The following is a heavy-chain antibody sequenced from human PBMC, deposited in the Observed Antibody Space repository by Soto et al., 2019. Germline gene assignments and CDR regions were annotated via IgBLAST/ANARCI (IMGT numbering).Heavy chain of an antibody. J-gene: IGHJ3*01. CDR1: GFSLSADGVG. CDR2: IYWDDDT. D-gene: IGHD2-2*01. Sequence: QITLKESGPTLVKPTQTLTLTCIFSGFSLSADGVGVGWIRQPPGKALEWLALIYWDDDTRYRPSLKSRLTITKDTSKNHVVLTMTNMDPVDTGTYYCAHAYGGTSWPNDAFDVWGQGTVVTVS. CDR3: AHAYGGTSWPNDAFDV. V-gene: IGHV2-5*02.